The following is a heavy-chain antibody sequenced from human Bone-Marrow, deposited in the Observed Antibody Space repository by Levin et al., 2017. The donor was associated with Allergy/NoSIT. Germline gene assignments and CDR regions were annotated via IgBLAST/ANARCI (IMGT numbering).Heavy chain of an antibody. V-gene: IGHV3-30*18. CDR3: TKLAGSWQDHDALDL. CDR2: ISYDGSNI. D-gene: IGHD6-13*01. J-gene: IGHJ3*01. CDR1: GFTFSNFG. Sequence: GGSLRLSCAASGFTFSNFGIHWVRQAPGKGLEWVAVISYDGSNIHYADFVKGRFSISRDNFESTLYLQMNSVRPEDTGVYYCTKLAGSWQDHDALDLWGQGTMVTVSS.